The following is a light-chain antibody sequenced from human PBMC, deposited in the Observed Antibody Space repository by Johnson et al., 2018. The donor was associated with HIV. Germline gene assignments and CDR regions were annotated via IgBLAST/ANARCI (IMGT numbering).Light chain of an antibody. CDR1: GSNIGNNY. Sequence: QSVLTQPPSVSAAPGQKVTISCSGSGSNIGNNYVSWYQQLPGTAPKLLIFDNNKRPSGIPDRFSGSKSGTSATLGIAGLQTGDEADYYCGTWDNSLSTGAVFGTATKVTVL. CDR2: DNN. CDR3: GTWDNSLSTGAV. J-gene: IGLJ1*01. V-gene: IGLV1-51*01.